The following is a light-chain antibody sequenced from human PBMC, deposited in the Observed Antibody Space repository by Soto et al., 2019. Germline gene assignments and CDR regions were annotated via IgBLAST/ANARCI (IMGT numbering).Light chain of an antibody. CDR1: NSDVGIYEF. Sequence: QSVLTQPASVSGTPGQSITISCTGSNSDVGIYEFVSWYQHHPGRAPKLIVSEVSHRPSGVSNRFSGSKSGNTASLTISGLQSEDEADYYCISYTSDDVRYVFGTGTKLTVL. V-gene: IGLV2-14*01. CDR3: ISYTSDDVRYV. J-gene: IGLJ1*01. CDR2: EVS.